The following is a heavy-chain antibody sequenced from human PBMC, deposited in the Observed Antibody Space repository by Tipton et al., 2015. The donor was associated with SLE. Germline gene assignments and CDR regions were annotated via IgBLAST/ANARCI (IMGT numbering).Heavy chain of an antibody. Sequence: TLSLTCAVYGGSFSGYCWTWIRQPPGKGLEWIGEINHSGSTNYNPSLKSRVTISLDTSKNQFSLKLSSVTAADTAVFYCARRSSSLDYWGQGILVTVSS. CDR1: GGSFSGYC. CDR2: INHSGST. CDR3: ARRSSSLDY. D-gene: IGHD2-2*01. V-gene: IGHV4-34*01. J-gene: IGHJ4*02.